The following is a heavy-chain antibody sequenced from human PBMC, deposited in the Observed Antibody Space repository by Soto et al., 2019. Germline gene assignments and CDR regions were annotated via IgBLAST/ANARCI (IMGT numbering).Heavy chain of an antibody. D-gene: IGHD2-2*01. CDR3: ARGSGCLRGSTSCNSYYYYMDV. J-gene: IGHJ6*03. V-gene: IGHV4-34*01. Sequence: SETLSLTCAVYGGYFSGYYWSWIRQPPGKGLEWIGEINHSGSTNYNPSLKSRVTISVDTSKNQFSLKLSSVTAADTAVYYCARGSGCLRGSTSCNSYYYYMDVWGKGTTVTVSS. CDR2: INHSGST. CDR1: GGYFSGYY.